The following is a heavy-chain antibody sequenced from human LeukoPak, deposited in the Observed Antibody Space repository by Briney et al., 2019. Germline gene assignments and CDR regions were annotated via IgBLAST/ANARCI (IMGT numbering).Heavy chain of an antibody. Sequence: ASVKVSCKASGYTFTNYAMNWVRQAPGQGLEWMGWISAYNGNTELAQKFQGRVTLATDASTSTAYVELRSLTSDDTAVYFCARGGSRSRRGDDAFDIWGQATMVTVSS. D-gene: IGHD3-10*01. V-gene: IGHV1-18*01. CDR3: ARGGSRSRRGDDAFDI. CDR1: GYTFTNYA. J-gene: IGHJ3*02. CDR2: ISAYNGNT.